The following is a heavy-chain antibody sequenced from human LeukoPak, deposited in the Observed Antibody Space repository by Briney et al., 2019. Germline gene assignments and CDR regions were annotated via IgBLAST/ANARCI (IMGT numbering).Heavy chain of an antibody. J-gene: IGHJ6*03. D-gene: IGHD1-14*01. CDR3: ARGVGTTIYYYYYYMDV. Sequence: PSQTLSLTCTVSGGSISSGVYYWSWIRQPAGKGLEWIGRIYTSGSTNYNPSRKSRVTISVHTSKNPFSLKLSSVTAADTAVYYCARGVGTTIYYYYYYMDVWGKGTTVTTSS. CDR2: IYTSGST. V-gene: IGHV4-61*02. CDR1: GGSISSGVYY.